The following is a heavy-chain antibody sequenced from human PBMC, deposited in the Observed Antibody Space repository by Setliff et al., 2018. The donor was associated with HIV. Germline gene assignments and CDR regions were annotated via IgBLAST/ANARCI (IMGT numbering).Heavy chain of an antibody. CDR1: GFTFSSYT. Sequence: RLSCAASGFTFSSYTMNWVRQAPGKGLEWVSSISSSSYYIYYADPVKGRFTISRDKSKNTLYLQLNSLRAEDTAVYYCAKHECSGGCYYYMDVWGKGIMVTVSS. J-gene: IGHJ6*03. CDR2: ISSSSYYI. CDR3: AKHECSGGCYYYMDV. V-gene: IGHV3-21*04. D-gene: IGHD2-15*01.